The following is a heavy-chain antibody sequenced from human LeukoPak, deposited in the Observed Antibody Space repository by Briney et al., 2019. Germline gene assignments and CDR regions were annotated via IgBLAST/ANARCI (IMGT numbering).Heavy chain of an antibody. Sequence: SETLSLTCTVSGGSISHYYWSWIRQPPGKGLEWVGYIHYSGSTNYNPSLKSRVTMSVDTSKNQFSLKLNSVTAADTAVYYCARSSGSFTSFDYWGQGTLVTVSS. J-gene: IGHJ4*02. CDR1: GGSISHYY. CDR2: IHYSGST. D-gene: IGHD1-26*01. CDR3: ARSSGSFTSFDY. V-gene: IGHV4-59*12.